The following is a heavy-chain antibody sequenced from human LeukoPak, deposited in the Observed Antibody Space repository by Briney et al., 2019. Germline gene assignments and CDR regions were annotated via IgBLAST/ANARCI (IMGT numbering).Heavy chain of an antibody. J-gene: IGHJ2*01. CDR1: GGSFSGYY. Sequence: PSETLSLTCAVYGGSFSGYYWSWIRQPPGKGLEWIGEINHSGNTNYNPSLKSRVTISVDTSKNQFSLKLTSVTAANTAVYYCARRRQYSSSLFWNFDLWGSGTLVTVSS. D-gene: IGHD6-6*01. CDR3: ARRRQYSSSLFWNFDL. CDR2: INHSGNT. V-gene: IGHV4-34*01.